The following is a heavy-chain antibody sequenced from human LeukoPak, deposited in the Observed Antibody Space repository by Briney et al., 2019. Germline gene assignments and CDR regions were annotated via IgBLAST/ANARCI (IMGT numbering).Heavy chain of an antibody. CDR1: GFTFSSYG. J-gene: IGHJ4*02. CDR2: ISYDGSNK. V-gene: IGHV3-30*18. D-gene: IGHD2-15*01. CDR3: AKDLVGSVSGFDY. Sequence: GGSLRLSCAASGFTFSSYGMHWVRQAPGKGLEWVAVISYDGSNKYYADSVKGRFTISRDNSKNTLYLQMNSLRAEDAAVYYCAKDLVGSVSGFDYWGQGTLVTVSS.